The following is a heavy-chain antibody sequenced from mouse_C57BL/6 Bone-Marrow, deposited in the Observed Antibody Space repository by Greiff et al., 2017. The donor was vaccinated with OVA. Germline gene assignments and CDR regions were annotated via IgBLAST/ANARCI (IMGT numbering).Heavy chain of an antibody. J-gene: IGHJ4*01. D-gene: IGHD2-4*01. CDR2: IDPANGNT. CDR3: ALYDYE. Sequence: KQRPEQGLEWIGRIDPANGNTKYAPKFQGKATITADTSSNTAYLQLSSLTSEDTAIYYCALYDYEWGQGTSVTVSS. V-gene: IGHV14-3*01.